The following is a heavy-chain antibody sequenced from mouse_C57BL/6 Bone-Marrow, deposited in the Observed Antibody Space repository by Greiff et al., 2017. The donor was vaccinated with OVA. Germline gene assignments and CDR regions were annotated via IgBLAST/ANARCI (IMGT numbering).Heavy chain of an antibody. CDR2: IYPSDSET. V-gene: IGHV1-61*01. J-gene: IGHJ4*01. CDR1: GYTFTSYW. CDR3: ASSGNRGAIDY. D-gene: IGHD2-1*01. Sequence: QVQLQQPGAELVRPGSSVKLSCKASGYTFTSYWMDWVKQRPGQGLEWIGNIYPSDSETHYNQKFKDKATLTVDKSSSTAYMQLSSLTSEDSGVYYCASSGNRGAIDYGCQGPSVTVSS.